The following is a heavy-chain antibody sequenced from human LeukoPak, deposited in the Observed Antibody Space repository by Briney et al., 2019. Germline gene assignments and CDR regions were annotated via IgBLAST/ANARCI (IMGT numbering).Heavy chain of an antibody. CDR2: IYYRVTS. CDR1: GDSISTYY. D-gene: IGHD3-10*01. V-gene: IGHV4-59*01. CDR3: ARAVGGDGSGSL. J-gene: IGHJ4*02. Sequence: SETLSLTCTVSGDSISTYYWSWTRQPPGKGLEWIGYIYYRVTSDYNPSLKSRVTMSVDMSTRQISLKLSSVTAADTAVYYCARAVGGDGSGSLWGPGTLVTVSS.